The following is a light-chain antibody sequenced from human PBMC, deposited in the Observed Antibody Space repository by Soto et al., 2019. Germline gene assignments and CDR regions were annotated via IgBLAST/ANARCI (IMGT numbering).Light chain of an antibody. CDR1: QTITTF. J-gene: IGKJ4*01. CDR2: AAS. CDR3: QQSYSSPGT. Sequence: DIRVTQAPSSLSASVGDGVTITCRASQTITTFLNWYLQRPGQAPKLLIYAASNLHARVPSRFSGSGSGTEFTLTISSLQPEDFGSYYCQQSYSSPGTFGGGTKVEIK. V-gene: IGKV1-39*01.